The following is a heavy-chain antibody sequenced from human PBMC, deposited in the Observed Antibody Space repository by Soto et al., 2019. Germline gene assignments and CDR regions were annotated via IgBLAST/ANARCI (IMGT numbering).Heavy chain of an antibody. CDR2: MNPNSGHT. CDR3: ANADPRHYYMAF. CDR1: GYTFTGYD. J-gene: IGHJ6*03. V-gene: IGHV1-8*01. Sequence: ASVKVSCKASGYTFTGYDLTWVRQATGQGLEWMGWMNPNSGHTGYAQTFQGRVKMTSNTSIRTAYMELSSLRSEDTAVYYCANADPRHYYMAFWGKGTTVTVSS.